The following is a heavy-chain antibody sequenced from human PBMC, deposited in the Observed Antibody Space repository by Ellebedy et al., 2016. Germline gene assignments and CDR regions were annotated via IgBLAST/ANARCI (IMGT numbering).Heavy chain of an antibody. Sequence: GGSLRLXXAVSGFPFSKFLMSWVRQAPGKGLEWVSTISVRGDSAFSADSVRGRFTISRDNSEYMLYLQMNSLRGEDTALYYCRQGHYFDQWGQGALVTVSS. CDR3: RQGHYFDQ. J-gene: IGHJ4*02. V-gene: IGHV3-23*01. CDR2: ISVRGDSA. CDR1: GFPFSKFL.